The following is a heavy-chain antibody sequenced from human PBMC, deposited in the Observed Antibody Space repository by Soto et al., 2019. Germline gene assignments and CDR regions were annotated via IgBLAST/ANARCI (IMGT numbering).Heavy chain of an antibody. CDR1: GFTFSSYW. D-gene: IGHD3-10*01. J-gene: IGHJ6*02. CDR3: AREGFQGVMSYYGMDV. V-gene: IGHV3-7*04. Sequence: EVQLVESGGGLVQPGGSLRLSCAASGFTFSSYWMSWVRQAPGKGLEWVANIKQDGSEKYYVDSVKGRFTISRDNAKNSLYLQMNSLRAEDTAVYYCAREGFQGVMSYYGMDVWGQGTTVTVSS. CDR2: IKQDGSEK.